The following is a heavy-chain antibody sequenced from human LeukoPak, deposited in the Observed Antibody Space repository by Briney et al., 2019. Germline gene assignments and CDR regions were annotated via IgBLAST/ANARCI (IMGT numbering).Heavy chain of an antibody. CDR3: ARDNNWNSGYFDY. D-gene: IGHD1-1*01. CDR2: ISSSSSYI. J-gene: IGHJ4*02. Sequence: GGSLRLSCAASGFTFSSYSMNWVRQAPGKGLEWVSSISSSSSYIYYADSVKGRFTISRDNAKNSLYLQMNSLRAEDTAMYYCARDNNWNSGYFDYWGQGTLVTVSS. V-gene: IGHV3-21*01. CDR1: GFTFSSYS.